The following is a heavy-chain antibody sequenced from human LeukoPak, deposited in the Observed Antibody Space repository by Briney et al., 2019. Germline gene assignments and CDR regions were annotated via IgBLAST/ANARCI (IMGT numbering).Heavy chain of an antibody. J-gene: IGHJ3*02. CDR1: GFIFSSYS. V-gene: IGHV3-48*01. D-gene: IGHD6-13*01. Sequence: GGSLRLSCAASGFIFSSYSMNWVRQAPGKGLEWVSYINRSSSTIYYADSVKGRFTISRDTAKNSLYLQMNSLRAEDTAVYYCARAYSSSSGKDAFDIWGQGTMVTVST. CDR3: ARAYSSSSGKDAFDI. CDR2: INRSSSTI.